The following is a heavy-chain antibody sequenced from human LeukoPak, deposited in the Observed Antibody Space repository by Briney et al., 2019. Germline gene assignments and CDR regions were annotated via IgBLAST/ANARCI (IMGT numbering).Heavy chain of an antibody. D-gene: IGHD3-3*01. CDR1: GYTFTGYY. Sequence: AASVKLSCKASGYTFTGYYMHWVRQAPGQGLEWMGWINPNSGGTNYAQKFQGRVTMTRDTSISTAYMELSRLRSDDTAVYYCARVLEWFQYYFDYWGQGTLVTVSS. J-gene: IGHJ4*02. CDR2: INPNSGGT. CDR3: ARVLEWFQYYFDY. V-gene: IGHV1-2*02.